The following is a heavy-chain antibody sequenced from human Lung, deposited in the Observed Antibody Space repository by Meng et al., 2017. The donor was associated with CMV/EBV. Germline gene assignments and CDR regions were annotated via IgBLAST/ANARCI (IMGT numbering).Heavy chain of an antibody. CDR1: DDSISSGEYF. Sequence: QGQLQESGPGLVKPSQTLSLTCTVSDDSISSGEYFWSWIRQPPGKGLEWIGYMDYRGSTFYNPSLKSRVTISVDTSKNQFSLKLSSVTAADTAVYFCARGELLWDYWGQGTLVTVSS. CDR2: MDYRGST. CDR3: ARGELLWDY. V-gene: IGHV4-30-4*01. D-gene: IGHD2-2*01. J-gene: IGHJ4*02.